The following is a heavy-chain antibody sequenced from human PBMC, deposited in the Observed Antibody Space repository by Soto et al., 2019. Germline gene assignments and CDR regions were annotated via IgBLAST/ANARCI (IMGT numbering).Heavy chain of an antibody. V-gene: IGHV3-48*03. Sequence: EEHLVESGGGLVQPGGSLTLSCAVSGFNVGDYEMNWARQAPGKGLEWISMITSGGTVFYYSDSVRGRFVISRDESANSLHLQMDNLRAEDTAFYFGARGRYALSVWGQGTPVTVS. CDR3: ARGRYALSV. J-gene: IGHJ6*02. CDR1: GFNVGDYE. D-gene: IGHD3-9*01. CDR2: ITSGGTVF.